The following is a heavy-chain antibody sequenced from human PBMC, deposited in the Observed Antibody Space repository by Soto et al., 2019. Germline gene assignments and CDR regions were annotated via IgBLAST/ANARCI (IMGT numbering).Heavy chain of an antibody. D-gene: IGHD3-3*01. V-gene: IGHV3-30*18. CDR2: ISNDGSYK. CDR3: AKDHYYDFWSGIDY. Sequence: GGSLRLSCAVSGFNFSIFGMHWVRQAPGKGLEWVAVISNDGSYKYYAESVKGRFTISRDNSKSTQYLQMDSLRAGDTAIYFCAKDHYYDFWSGIDYWGQGTLVTVSS. J-gene: IGHJ4*02. CDR1: GFNFSIFG.